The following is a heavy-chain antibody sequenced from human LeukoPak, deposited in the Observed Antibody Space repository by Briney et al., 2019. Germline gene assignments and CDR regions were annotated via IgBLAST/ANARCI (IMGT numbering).Heavy chain of an antibody. J-gene: IGHJ4*02. V-gene: IGHV3-30*04. D-gene: IGHD6-19*01. Sequence: GRSLRLSCGVSRFTSSTYAMHWVRQTPGKGQEWVALISYDGNNKYYADFVKGRFTISRDNSKNTLSLQMNSPKTEDTAMYHCARAALSSGWKAGVNYWGQGTLVTVSS. CDR2: ISYDGNNK. CDR3: ARAALSSGWKAGVNY. CDR1: RFTSSTYA.